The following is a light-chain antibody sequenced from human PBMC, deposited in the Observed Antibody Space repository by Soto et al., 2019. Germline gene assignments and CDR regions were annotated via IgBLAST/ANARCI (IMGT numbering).Light chain of an antibody. CDR3: QAWDSSTAV. CDR1: KLGDKY. CDR2: QDS. V-gene: IGLV3-1*01. J-gene: IGLJ2*01. Sequence: SYELTQPXSVSXSPGQTASIXCSGDKLGDKYACWYQQKPGQSPVLVIYQDSKRPSGIPERFSGSNSGNTATLTISGTQAMDEADYYCQAWDSSTAVFGGGTKLTVL.